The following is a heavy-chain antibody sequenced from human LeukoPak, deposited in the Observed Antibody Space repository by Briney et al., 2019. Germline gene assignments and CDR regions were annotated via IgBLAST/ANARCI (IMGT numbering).Heavy chain of an antibody. D-gene: IGHD6-13*01. CDR1: GFTFSDYW. CDR2: IKSKTDGGTT. CDR3: TTIAAAGHFDY. J-gene: IGHJ4*02. V-gene: IGHV3-15*01. Sequence: GGSLRPSFVASGFTFSDYWMSWVRQAPGKGLEWVGRIKSKTDGGTTDYAAPVKGRFTISKGDSKNTLYLQMNSLKSEDTAVYYCTTIAAAGHFDYWGQGTLVTVSS.